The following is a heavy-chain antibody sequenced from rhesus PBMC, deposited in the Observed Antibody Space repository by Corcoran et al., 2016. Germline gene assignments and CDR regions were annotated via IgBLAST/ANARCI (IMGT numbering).Heavy chain of an antibody. CDR2: ISGSGGST. CDR3: ARESPYYYRGSYYGWFDY. V-gene: IGHV4-173*01. CDR1: GGSISSNY. D-gene: IGHD3-16*01. Sequence: QLQLQESGPGLVKPSETLSLTCAVSGGSISSNYWSWIRQPPGKGLEWIGRISGSGGSTDYNPSLKSRVTISTDTSKNQFSLKLSAVTAADTAVYYCARESPYYYRGSYYGWFDYWGQGVLVTVSS. J-gene: IGHJ4*01.